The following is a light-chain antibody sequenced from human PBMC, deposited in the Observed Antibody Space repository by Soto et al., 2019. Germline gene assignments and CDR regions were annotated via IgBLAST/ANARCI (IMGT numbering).Light chain of an antibody. CDR3: QQYETYRT. V-gene: IGKV1-5*01. CDR1: QSISGW. CDR2: DAS. J-gene: IGKJ1*01. Sequence: DIQMTQSPPSLSESVVDRATINFRASQSISGWLAWYQQKPGKAPNLLIYDASSLESGVPSRFSGSGSGTEFTLTISGLQPDDFATYYCQQYETYRTFGQGTKVDI.